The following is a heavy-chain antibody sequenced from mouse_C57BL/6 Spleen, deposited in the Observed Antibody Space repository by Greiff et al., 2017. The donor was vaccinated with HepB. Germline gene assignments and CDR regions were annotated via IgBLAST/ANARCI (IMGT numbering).Heavy chain of an antibody. V-gene: IGHV2-6*01. CDR2: IWGVGST. J-gene: IGHJ3*01. CDR1: GFSLTSYG. D-gene: IGHD2-4*01. CDR3: ASDDYDGGFAY. Sequence: VKVVESGPGLVAPSQSLSITCTVSGFSLTSYGVDWVRQSPGKGLEWLGVIWGVGSTNYNSALKSRLSISKDNSKSQVFLKMNSLQTDDTAMYYCASDDYDGGFAYWGQGTLVTVSA.